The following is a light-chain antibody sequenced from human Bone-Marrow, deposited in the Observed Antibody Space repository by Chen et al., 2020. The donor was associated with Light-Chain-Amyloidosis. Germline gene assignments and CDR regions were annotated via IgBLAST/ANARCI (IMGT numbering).Light chain of an antibody. CDR1: DLPTKY. J-gene: IGLJ2*01. Sequence: SYALTPPPSVSVSPGHTARSLRSGDDLPTKYAYWYQQKPGQAPVLVIHRDTERPSGISERFSGSSSGTTATLTISGVQAEDEADYHCQSADSSGTYEVIFGGGTKLTVL. CDR2: RDT. V-gene: IGLV3-25*03. CDR3: QSADSSGTYEVI.